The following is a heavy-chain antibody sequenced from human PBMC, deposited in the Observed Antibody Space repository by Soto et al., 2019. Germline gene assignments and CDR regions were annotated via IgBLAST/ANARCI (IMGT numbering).Heavy chain of an antibody. CDR1: GASISSYY. CDR3: ARSRPYYYDSSGYSPFDY. J-gene: IGHJ4*02. Sequence: SETLSLTCTVSGASISSYYWSWIREPPGRGLEWIGYIYYSVSTNYNPSLKSRVTISVDTSKNQFSLKLSSVTAADTAVYYCARSRPYYYDSSGYSPFDYWGQGTLVTVS. CDR2: IYYSVST. V-gene: IGHV4-59*01. D-gene: IGHD3-22*01.